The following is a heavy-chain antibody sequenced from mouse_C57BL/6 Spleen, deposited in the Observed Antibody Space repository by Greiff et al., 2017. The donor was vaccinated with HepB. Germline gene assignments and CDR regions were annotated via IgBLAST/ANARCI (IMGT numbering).Heavy chain of an antibody. CDR2: INPSTGGT. J-gene: IGHJ3*01. Sequence: EVKLVESGPELVKPGASVKISCKASGYSFTGYYMNWVKQSPEKSLEWIGEINPSTGGTTYNQKFKAKATLTVDKSSSTAYMQLKSLTSEDSAVYYCARLDGYPFAYWGQGTLVTVSA. CDR3: ARLDGYPFAY. CDR1: GYSFTGYY. D-gene: IGHD2-3*01. V-gene: IGHV1-42*01.